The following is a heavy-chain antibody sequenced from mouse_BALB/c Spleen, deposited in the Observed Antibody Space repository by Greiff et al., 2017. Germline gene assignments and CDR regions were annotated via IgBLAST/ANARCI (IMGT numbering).Heavy chain of an antibody. CDR3: ARNYYRYVYAMDY. V-gene: IGHV5-4*02. J-gene: IGHJ4*01. D-gene: IGHD2-14*01. CDR1: GFTFSDYY. Sequence: EVQRVESGGGLVKPGGSLKLSCAASGFTFSDYYMYWVRQTPEKRLEWVATISDGGSYTYYPDSVKGRFTISRDNAKNNLYLQMSSLKSEDTAMYYCARNYYRYVYAMDYWGQGTSVTVSS. CDR2: ISDGGSYT.